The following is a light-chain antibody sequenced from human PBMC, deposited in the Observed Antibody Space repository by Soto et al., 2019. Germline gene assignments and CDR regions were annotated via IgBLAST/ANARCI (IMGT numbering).Light chain of an antibody. J-gene: IGKJ1*01. CDR1: QSVSSSY. CDR2: GAS. V-gene: IGKV3-20*01. CDR3: QQYGTSPWT. Sequence: EIVLTQSPGTLSLSPGERATLSCRASQSVSSSYLAWYQQKPGQAPRLLIYGASSRAAGIPDRFSGSGSGXXXXXXXXXXEPEDFAVYYCQQYGTSPWTFGQGTKVEIK.